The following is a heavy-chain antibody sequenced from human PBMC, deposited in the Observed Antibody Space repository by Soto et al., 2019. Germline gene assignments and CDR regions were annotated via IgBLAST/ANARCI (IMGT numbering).Heavy chain of an antibody. CDR3: AIDTTVGSDALDI. V-gene: IGHV1-18*01. D-gene: IGHD4-17*01. CDR2: ISAYNGNT. Sequence: QVQLVQSGAEMGQPGASVKVSCKASGYTFTNYGITWVRQAPGQGLEWMGWISAYNGNTNYEQKFQDRVTNTTDTSTSTAYMEVRSLRYDDAAVYYCAIDTTVGSDALDIWGQGTMVTVSS. CDR1: GYTFTNYG. J-gene: IGHJ3*02.